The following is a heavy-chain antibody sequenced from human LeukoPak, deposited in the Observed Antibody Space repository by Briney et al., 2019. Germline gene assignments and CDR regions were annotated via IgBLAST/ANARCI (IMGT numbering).Heavy chain of an antibody. CDR1: GVTVSSDY. CDR2: IYTGGST. J-gene: IGHJ4*02. CDR3: ARVGFTSGWFDY. V-gene: IGHV3-66*01. D-gene: IGHD6-19*01. Sequence: GGSLRLSCAASGVTVSSDYMSWIRQAPGKGLEWVSVIYTGGSTYYADSVKGRFTISRDNSKNTLYLQMNSLRAEDTAVYYCARVGFTSGWFDYWGQGTLLTVSS.